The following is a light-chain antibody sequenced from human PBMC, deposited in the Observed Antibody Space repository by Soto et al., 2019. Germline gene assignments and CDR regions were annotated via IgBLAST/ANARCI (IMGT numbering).Light chain of an antibody. V-gene: IGKV3-20*01. CDR2: GAS. CDR3: QQEKA. CDR1: QSVSSSY. J-gene: IGKJ1*01. Sequence: VLTQSPGTLSLSPGERATLSCRASQSVSSSYLAWYQQKPGQAPRLLIYGASSRATGIPDRFSGSGSGTDFTLIISRLEPEDFAVYYCQQEKAFGQGTKVDIK.